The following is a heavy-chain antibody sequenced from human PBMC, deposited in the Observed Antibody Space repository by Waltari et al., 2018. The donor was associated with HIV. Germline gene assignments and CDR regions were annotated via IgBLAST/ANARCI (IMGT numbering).Heavy chain of an antibody. CDR2: IYYSENT. CDR1: GGSVSSSVYY. D-gene: IGHD3-10*01. V-gene: IGHV4-39*02. Sequence: QLQLQESGPGLVKPSETLSLTCTVSGGSVSSSVYYWGWIRQPPGKGLEWIGNIYYSENTDYSPSLKSRVTISVDTSKNHFSLRVTSVTAADTAVYYCARGPGYYFDSWGQGTLVTVSS. J-gene: IGHJ4*02. CDR3: ARGPGYYFDS.